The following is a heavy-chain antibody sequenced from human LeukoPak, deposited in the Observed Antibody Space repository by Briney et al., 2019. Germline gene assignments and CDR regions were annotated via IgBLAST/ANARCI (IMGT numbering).Heavy chain of an antibody. V-gene: IGHV3-21*01. CDR1: GFTFSSYS. CDR3: ARSGIAVAGHDY. D-gene: IGHD6-19*01. Sequence: GGSLRLSCAASGFTFSSYSMNWVRQAPGKGLEWVSSISSSGSYIYYADSVKGRFTISRDNAKNSLYLQMNSLRAEDTAVYYCARSGIAVAGHDYWGQGTLVTVSS. CDR2: ISSSGSYI. J-gene: IGHJ4*02.